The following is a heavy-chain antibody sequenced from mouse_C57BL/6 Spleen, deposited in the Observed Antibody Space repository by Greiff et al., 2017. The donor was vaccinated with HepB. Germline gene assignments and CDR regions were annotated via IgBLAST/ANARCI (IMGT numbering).Heavy chain of an antibody. J-gene: IGHJ3*01. V-gene: IGHV1-26*01. D-gene: IGHD2-4*01. CDR3: ARDGIYYDYDRFAY. CDR1: GYTFTDYY. CDR2: INPNNGGT. Sequence: EVQLQQSGPELVKPGASVKISCKASGYTFTDYYMNWVKQSHGKSLEWIGDINPNNGGTSYNQKFKGKATLTVDKSSSTAYMGLRSLTSEESAVYYCARDGIYYDYDRFAYWGQGTLVTVSA.